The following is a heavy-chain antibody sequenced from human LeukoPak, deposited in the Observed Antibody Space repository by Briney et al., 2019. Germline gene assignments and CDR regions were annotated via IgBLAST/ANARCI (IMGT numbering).Heavy chain of an antibody. J-gene: IGHJ5*02. Sequence: ASVKVSCKAVGFKFTSYDINWVRQASGQGLEWMGWMNPNNGNTGYAQKFQGRVTMTRDTSISTAYMELSRLRSDDTAVYYCARASRVVEAATQGWFDPWGQRTLVTVSP. CDR2: MNPNNGNT. CDR1: GFKFTSYD. V-gene: IGHV1-8*01. CDR3: ARASRVVEAATQGWFDP. D-gene: IGHD2-15*01.